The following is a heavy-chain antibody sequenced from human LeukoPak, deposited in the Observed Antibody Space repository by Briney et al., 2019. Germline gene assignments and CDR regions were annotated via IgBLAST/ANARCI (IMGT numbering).Heavy chain of an antibody. CDR2: IYSGGST. D-gene: IGHD2-15*01. V-gene: IGHV3-53*01. CDR1: GFTVSSNY. Sequence: GGSLRLSCAASGFTVSSNYMSWVRQAPGKGLEWVSVIYSGGSTYYADSVKGRFTIARDNSKNTLYLQMNSLRAEDTAVYYCASQVVVAATVVFDIWGQGTMVTVSS. J-gene: IGHJ3*02. CDR3: ASQVVVAATVVFDI.